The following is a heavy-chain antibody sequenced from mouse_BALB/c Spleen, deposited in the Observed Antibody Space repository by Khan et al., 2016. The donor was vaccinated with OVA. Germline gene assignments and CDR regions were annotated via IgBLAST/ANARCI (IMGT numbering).Heavy chain of an antibody. CDR3: ARGGYGGFAY. V-gene: IGHV1-9*01. D-gene: IGHD2-2*01. CDR2: ILPGSGSK. J-gene: IGHJ3*01. CDR1: GYTFSSYW. Sequence: QVQLQQSGAELMKPGASVKISCKATGYTFSSYWIEWLKQRPGHGLEWIGDILPGSGSKNYNEKFKGKATFTADTSSNASYKRVSSLTSGDSAVYYCARGGYGGFAYWGQGTLVTVSA.